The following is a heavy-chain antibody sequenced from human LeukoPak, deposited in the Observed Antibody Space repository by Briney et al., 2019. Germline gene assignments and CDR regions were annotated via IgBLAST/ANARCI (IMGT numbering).Heavy chain of an antibody. Sequence: SVKVSCKASGGTFSSYAISWVRQAPGQGLEWMGGIIPIFGTANYAQKFQGRVTITTDESTSTAYMELSSLRSEDTAVYYCAKDAGNYYYMDVWGKGTTVTVSS. CDR2: IIPIFGTA. V-gene: IGHV1-69*05. J-gene: IGHJ6*03. CDR3: AKDAGNYYYMDV. CDR1: GGTFSSYA.